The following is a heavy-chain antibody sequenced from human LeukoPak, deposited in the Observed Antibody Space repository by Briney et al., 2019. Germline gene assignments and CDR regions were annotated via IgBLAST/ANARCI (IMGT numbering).Heavy chain of an antibody. D-gene: IGHD3-22*01. CDR1: GFTFSIYG. Sequence: GGSLRLSCAASGFTFSIYGMHWVRQIPGKGLEWVAVISNDGTTTYYADSVKGRFTISRDNAKNSLYLQMNSLRAEDTAVYYCARVRSYYYDSSGYHPDAFDIWGQGTMVTVSS. CDR2: ISNDGTTT. V-gene: IGHV3-30*03. J-gene: IGHJ3*02. CDR3: ARVRSYYYDSSGYHPDAFDI.